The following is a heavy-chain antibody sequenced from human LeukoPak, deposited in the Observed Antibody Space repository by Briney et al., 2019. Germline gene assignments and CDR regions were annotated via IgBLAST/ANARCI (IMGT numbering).Heavy chain of an antibody. V-gene: IGHV5-51*01. J-gene: IGHJ3*02. CDR3: ARERAWFGELSLDI. CDR2: IYPGDSDT. CDR1: GYSFTSYW. D-gene: IGHD3-10*01. Sequence: GESLKTSCKGPGYSFTSYWIGWVRQMPGKGLKWMGIIYPGDSDTRYSPSFQGQVTISVNKSISTAYLQWSSLKASDTAMYYCARERAWFGELSLDIWGQGTMVTVSS.